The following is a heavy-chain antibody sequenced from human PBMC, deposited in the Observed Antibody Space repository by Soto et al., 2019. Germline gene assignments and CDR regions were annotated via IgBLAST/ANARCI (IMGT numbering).Heavy chain of an antibody. CDR3: ARVRSPIVVVPDARVGSNWFDP. CDR1: GDSVSSNSAA. V-gene: IGHV6-1*01. CDR2: TYYRSKWYN. Sequence: SQTLSLTCAISGDSVSSNSAAWNWIRQSPSRGLEWLGRTYYRSKWYNDYAVSVKSRITINPNTSKNQFSLQLNSVTHEDTAVYYCARVRSPIVVVPDARVGSNWFDPWGQGTLVTVSS. J-gene: IGHJ5*02. D-gene: IGHD2-2*01.